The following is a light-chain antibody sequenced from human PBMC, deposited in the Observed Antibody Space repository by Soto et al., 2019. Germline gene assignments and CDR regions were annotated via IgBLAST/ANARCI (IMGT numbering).Light chain of an antibody. J-gene: IGKJ5*01. CDR3: QQYNSYPT. CDR1: QSISSW. CDR2: KAS. V-gene: IGKV1-5*03. Sequence: EIQMTQSPSTLSASVGDRVTITCRASQSISSWLAWYQQKPGKAPKLLIYKASSLESGVPSRFSGSGSGTEFTLTISSLQPDDFATYYCQQYNSYPTFGQGTRLEIQ.